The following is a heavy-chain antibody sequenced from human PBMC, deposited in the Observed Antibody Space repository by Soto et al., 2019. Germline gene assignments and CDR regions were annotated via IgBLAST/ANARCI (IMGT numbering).Heavy chain of an antibody. V-gene: IGHV1-18*01. CDR1: GYTFTSYG. D-gene: IGHD3-10*01. CDR2: ISAYNGNT. CDR3: ARDKGDGSGSYYGY. J-gene: IGHJ4*02. Sequence: QVQLVQSGAEVKKPGASVKVSCKASGYTFTSYGISWVRQAPGQGLEWMGWISAYNGNTNYGQKRQGRVTIXTXTXXSTTYMELRSLRSDDTAVYYCARDKGDGSGSYYGYWGQGTLVTVSS.